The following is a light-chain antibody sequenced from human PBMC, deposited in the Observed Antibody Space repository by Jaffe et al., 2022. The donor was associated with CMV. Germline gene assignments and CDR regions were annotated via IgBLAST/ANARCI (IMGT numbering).Light chain of an antibody. V-gene: IGKV4-1*01. CDR3: QQYYDAPLT. CDR2: WAS. CDR1: QTLLYSSNNLNY. Sequence: DTVMTQSPDSLAVSLGERATINCRSSQTLLYSSNNLNYLAWYQQKPGQPPTLLISWASTRASGVPDRFRGSGSGTDFTLTISSLQAEDVAVYYCQQYYDAPLTFGGGTKVEIK. J-gene: IGKJ4*01.